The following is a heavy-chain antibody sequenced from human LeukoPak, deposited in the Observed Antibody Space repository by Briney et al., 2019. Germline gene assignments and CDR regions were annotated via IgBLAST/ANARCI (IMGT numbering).Heavy chain of an antibody. CDR2: IYYSGST. Sequence: SSETLSLTCTVSGGSISSYYWSWIRQPPGKGLEWIGYIYYSGSTNYNPSLKSRVTISVDTSKNQFSLKLTSVTAADTALYYCARDGIAAAAPDYWGQGTLVTVSS. CDR3: ARDGIAAAAPDY. V-gene: IGHV4-59*01. CDR1: GGSISSYY. J-gene: IGHJ4*02. D-gene: IGHD6-13*01.